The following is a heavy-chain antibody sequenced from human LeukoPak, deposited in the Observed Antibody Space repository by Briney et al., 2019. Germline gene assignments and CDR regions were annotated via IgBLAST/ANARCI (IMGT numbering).Heavy chain of an antibody. CDR2: IDTSGFTT. CDR3: ARGLIGWYGY. CDR1: GFTFSSYA. D-gene: IGHD6-19*01. V-gene: IGHV3-23*01. J-gene: IGHJ4*02. Sequence: GGSLRLSCAASGFTFSSYAMSWVRQAPGSGLEWVSVIDTSGFTTYYADSVKGRFTISRDNSKSTLYLQMNSLRAEDTAVYYCARGLIGWYGYWGQGTLVTVSS.